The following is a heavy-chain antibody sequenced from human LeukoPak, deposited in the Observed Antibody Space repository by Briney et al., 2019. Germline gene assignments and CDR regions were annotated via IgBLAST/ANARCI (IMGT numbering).Heavy chain of an antibody. CDR2: ISSSGSHV. CDR1: GFTFNSYS. CDR3: ARATFTKDGYSSGWFDY. Sequence: GGSLRLSCVASGFTFNSYSMHWVRQAPGKGLEWVSPISSSGSHVYYADSVKGRFTISRDDAKNSLFLQMDSLRAEDTAVYYCARATFTKDGYSSGWFDYWGQGTLVTVSS. D-gene: IGHD6-19*01. V-gene: IGHV3-21*01. J-gene: IGHJ4*02.